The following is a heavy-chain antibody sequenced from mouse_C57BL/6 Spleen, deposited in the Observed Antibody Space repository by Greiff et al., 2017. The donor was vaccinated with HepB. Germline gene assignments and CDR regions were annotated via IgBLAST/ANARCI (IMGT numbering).Heavy chain of an antibody. Sequence: QVQLKESGAELAKPGASVKLSCKASGYTFTSYWMHWVKQRPGQGLEWIGYINPSSGYTKYNQKFKDKATLTADKSSSTAYMQLSSLTYEDSAVYYCATYYDYDGGDYYAMDYWGQGTSVTVSS. CDR2: INPSSGYT. CDR1: GYTFTSYW. CDR3: ATYYDYDGGDYYAMDY. J-gene: IGHJ4*01. V-gene: IGHV1-7*01. D-gene: IGHD2-4*01.